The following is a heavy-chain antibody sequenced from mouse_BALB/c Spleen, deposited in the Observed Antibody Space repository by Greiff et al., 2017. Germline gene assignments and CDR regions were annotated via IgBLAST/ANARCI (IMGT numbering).Heavy chain of an antibody. V-gene: IGHV5-17*02. CDR1: GFTFSSFG. CDR2: ISSGSSTI. D-gene: IGHD2-4*01. Sequence: EVMLVESGGGLVQPGGSRKLSCAASGFTFSSFGMHWVRQAPEKGLEWVAYISSGSSTIYYADTVKGRFTISRDNPKNTLFLQMTSLRSEDTAMYYCARGGITTAYYAMDYWGQGTSVTVSS. CDR3: ARGGITTAYYAMDY. J-gene: IGHJ4*01.